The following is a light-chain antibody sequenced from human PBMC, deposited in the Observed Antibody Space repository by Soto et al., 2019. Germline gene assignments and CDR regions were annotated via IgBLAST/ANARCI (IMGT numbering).Light chain of an antibody. CDR1: QSISSW. V-gene: IGKV1-5*03. Sequence: DIQMTQSPSTLSASVGDRVTITCRASQSISSWLAWYQQKPGKAPKLLIYKASSLESGVPSRFSGSGSGTEFTLTISSMQPDDFATYYGQQYNSYAKTFGQGIKVEIK. CDR2: KAS. CDR3: QQYNSYAKT. J-gene: IGKJ1*01.